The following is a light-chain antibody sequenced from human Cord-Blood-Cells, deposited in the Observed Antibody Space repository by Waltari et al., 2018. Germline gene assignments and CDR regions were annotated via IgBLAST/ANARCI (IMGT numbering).Light chain of an antibody. V-gene: IGKV3-20*01. CDR3: QQYGSSPLT. CDR1: QSVSSSY. J-gene: IGKJ4*01. Sequence: EIVLTQSPGTLSLSPGERATLSCRASQSVSSSYLAWCQQKPGQAPRLLIYGASSRATGIPDRFSGSGSGTDFTLTISRLETEDFAVYYCQQYGSSPLTFGGGTKVEIK. CDR2: GAS.